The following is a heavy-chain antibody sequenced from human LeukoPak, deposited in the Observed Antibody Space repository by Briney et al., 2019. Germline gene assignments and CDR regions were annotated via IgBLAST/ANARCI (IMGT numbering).Heavy chain of an antibody. D-gene: IGHD3-3*02. Sequence: PGGSLRLSCAASGFSVSLNYMNWVRQAPGKGLEWVSILYSGSDTYYADSVKGRFTISRDSSKNMLFLHTNSLRAEDTAVYYCARVGDHFHWYLDLWGRGTLVTVSS. CDR2: LYSGSDT. CDR1: GFSVSLNY. V-gene: IGHV3-53*01. J-gene: IGHJ2*01. CDR3: ARVGDHFHWYLDL.